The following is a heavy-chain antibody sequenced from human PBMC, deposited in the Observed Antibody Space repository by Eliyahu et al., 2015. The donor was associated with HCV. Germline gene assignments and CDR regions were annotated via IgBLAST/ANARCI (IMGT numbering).Heavy chain of an antibody. J-gene: IGHJ6*02. D-gene: IGHD2-15*01. CDR3: AKDTRYCSGGSCTEGYGRDV. V-gene: IGHV3-9*01. Sequence: QAPGKGLEWVSGISWNSGSIGYADSVKGRFTISRDNAKNSLYLQMNSLRAEDTALYYCAKDTRYCSGGSCTEGYGRDVWGQGTTVTVS. CDR2: ISWNSGSI.